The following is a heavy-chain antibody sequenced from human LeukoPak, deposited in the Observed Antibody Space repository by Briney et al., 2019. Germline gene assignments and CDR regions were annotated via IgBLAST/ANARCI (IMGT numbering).Heavy chain of an antibody. CDR3: ARDRNVPYYYYYMDV. V-gene: IGHV1-69*13. CDR2: IIPIFGTA. J-gene: IGHJ6*03. Sequence: ASVKVSCKASGGTFSSYAISWVRQAPGQGLEWMGGIIPIFGTANYAQKFQGRVTITADESTSTAYMELSSLRSEDTAVYHCARDRNVPYYYYYMDVWGKGTTATVSS. CDR1: GGTFSSYA. D-gene: IGHD1-1*01.